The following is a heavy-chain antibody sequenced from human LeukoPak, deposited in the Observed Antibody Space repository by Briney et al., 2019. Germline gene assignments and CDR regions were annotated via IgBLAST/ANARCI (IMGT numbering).Heavy chain of an antibody. CDR1: GGSISSYY. D-gene: IGHD3-22*01. Sequence: SETLSLTCTVSGGSISSYYWSWIRQPPGKGLEWIGYTYYSGSTYYNPSLKSRATISVDTSKNQFSLKLTSVTAADTAVYYCARPYYYDSRIDPWGQGTLVTVSS. J-gene: IGHJ5*02. V-gene: IGHV4-30-4*01. CDR3: ARPYYYDSRIDP. CDR2: TYYSGST.